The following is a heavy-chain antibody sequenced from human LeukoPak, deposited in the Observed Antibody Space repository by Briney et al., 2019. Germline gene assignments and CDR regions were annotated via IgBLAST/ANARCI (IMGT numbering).Heavy chain of an antibody. Sequence: SETLSLTCTVSGGSISSYYWSWIRQPAGKGLEWIGRIYTSGSTNYNPSLKSRVTMSVDTSKNQFSLKLSSVTAADTAVYYCACGIGYDSSGYYVDYWGQGTLVTVSS. J-gene: IGHJ4*02. D-gene: IGHD3-22*01. CDR3: ACGIGYDSSGYYVDY. CDR1: GGSISSYY. CDR2: IYTSGST. V-gene: IGHV4-4*07.